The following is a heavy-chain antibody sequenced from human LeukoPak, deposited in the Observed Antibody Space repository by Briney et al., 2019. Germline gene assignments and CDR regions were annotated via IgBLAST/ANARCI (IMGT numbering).Heavy chain of an antibody. Sequence: PGGSLRLSCAASGFTFSSYGMHWVRQAPGKGLEWVAVIAYDGNNKYYTDSVKGRFTISRDNSKSTLFLQMNSLRAEDTAVYYCARNVVPTSIVLYFDPWGQGTLVTVS. D-gene: IGHD1-26*01. J-gene: IGHJ5*02. CDR2: IAYDGNNK. V-gene: IGHV3-30*03. CDR3: ARNVVPTSIVLYFDP. CDR1: GFTFSSYG.